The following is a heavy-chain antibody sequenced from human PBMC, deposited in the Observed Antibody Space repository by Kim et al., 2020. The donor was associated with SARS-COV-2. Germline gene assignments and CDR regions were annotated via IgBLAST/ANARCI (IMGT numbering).Heavy chain of an antibody. CDR3: ARVEYSSSWGYWYFDL. Sequence: ASVKVSCKASGYTFTGYYMHWVRQAPGQGLEWMGWINPNSGGTNYAQKFQGRVTMTRDTSISTAYMELSRLRSDDTAVYYCARVEYSSSWGYWYFDLWGRGTLVTVSS. CDR1: GYTFTGYY. J-gene: IGHJ2*01. V-gene: IGHV1-2*02. D-gene: IGHD6-13*01. CDR2: INPNSGGT.